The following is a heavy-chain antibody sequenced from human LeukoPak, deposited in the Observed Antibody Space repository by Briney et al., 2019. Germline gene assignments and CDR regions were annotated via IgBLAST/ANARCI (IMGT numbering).Heavy chain of an antibody. V-gene: IGHV1-18*04. D-gene: IGHD2-8*02. CDR3: ARVRDSENWWGAFDV. CDR1: GYSFSRSG. Sequence: GASVKVSCKASGYSFSRSGITWVRQAPGQGLEWMGRISTLNGNKHYAQKFQDRVTLTTDTSTTTAHMELRSLRDDDTAEYYCARVRDSENWWGAFDVWGQGTMVTVSS. CDR2: ISTLNGNK. J-gene: IGHJ3*01.